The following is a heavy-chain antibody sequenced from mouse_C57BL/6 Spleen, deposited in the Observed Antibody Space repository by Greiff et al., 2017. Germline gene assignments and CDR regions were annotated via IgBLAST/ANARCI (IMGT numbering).Heavy chain of an antibody. CDR3: ARNVGYSSSSYNFDD. Sequence: VKLMESGPGLVQPSQRLSITCTVSGFSLTSYGVHWVRQSPGKGLEWLGVIWSGGSTDYNAAFISKLSISKDNSKSQVFFKKNSLQADDTAIYYCARNVGYSSSSYNFDDWGKGTTLTVSS. CDR1: GFSLTSYG. D-gene: IGHD1-1*01. J-gene: IGHJ2*01. CDR2: IWSGGST. V-gene: IGHV2-2*01.